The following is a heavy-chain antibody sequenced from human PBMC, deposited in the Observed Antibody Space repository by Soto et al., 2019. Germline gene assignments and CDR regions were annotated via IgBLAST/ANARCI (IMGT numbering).Heavy chain of an antibody. CDR2: IYSGGST. D-gene: IGHD5-12*01. J-gene: IGHJ4*02. V-gene: IGHV3-53*01. CDR1: GFTVSSNY. CDR3: AGGRDGYNWGYFDY. Sequence: GGSLRLSCAASGFTVSSNYMSWVRQAPGKGLEWVSVIYSGGSTYYADSVKGRFTISRDNSKNTLYLQMNSLRAEDTAVYYCAGGRDGYNWGYFDYWGQGTLVTVYS.